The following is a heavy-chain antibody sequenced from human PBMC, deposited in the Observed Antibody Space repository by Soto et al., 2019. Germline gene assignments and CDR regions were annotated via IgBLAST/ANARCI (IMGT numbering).Heavy chain of an antibody. V-gene: IGHV3-11*01. D-gene: IGHD6-19*01. J-gene: IGHJ4*02. CDR1: GFTVSGND. CDR3: ASHPTSGWLYFDS. CDR2: ISSSGRAI. Sequence: QLQLLESGGDLVKPGGSLRLSCAASGFTVSGNDLSWIRQAPGKGLEWVSSISSSGRAIYYADSVKGRFTISRDNAKDSLYLQMSSLPAEDSAIYYCASHPTSGWLYFDSWGQGPLVTVSS.